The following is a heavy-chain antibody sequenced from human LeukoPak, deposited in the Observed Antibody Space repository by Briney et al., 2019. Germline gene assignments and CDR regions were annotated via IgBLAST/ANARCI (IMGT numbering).Heavy chain of an antibody. CDR2: IYTSGST. V-gene: IGHV4-39*07. CDR3: ARADYYGSGSYIDAFDI. J-gene: IGHJ3*02. D-gene: IGHD3-10*01. Sequence: SETLSLTCTVSGGSISSSSYYWGWIRQPPGKGLEWIGSIYTSGSTNYNPSLKSRVTISVDTSKNQFSLKLSSVTAADTAVYYCARADYYGSGSYIDAFDIWGQGTMVTVSS. CDR1: GGSISSSSYY.